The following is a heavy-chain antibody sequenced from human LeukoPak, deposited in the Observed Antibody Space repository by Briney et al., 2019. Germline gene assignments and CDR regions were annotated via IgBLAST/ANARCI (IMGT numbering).Heavy chain of an antibody. CDR3: ARRDYGYFQH. CDR1: GFIFSDYA. CDR2: IAYDGSSQ. D-gene: IGHD4-17*01. J-gene: IGHJ1*01. V-gene: IGHV3-30-3*01. Sequence: PGGSLRLSCAASGFIFSDYAMHWVRQAPGKGLEWVAVIAYDGSSQYYADSVKGRFTISRDNSKNMLYLEINGLRADDTAVYYCARRDYGYFQHWGQGTLVTVSS.